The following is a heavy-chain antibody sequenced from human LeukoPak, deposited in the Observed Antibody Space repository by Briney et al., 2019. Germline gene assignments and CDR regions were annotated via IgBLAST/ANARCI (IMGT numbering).Heavy chain of an antibody. CDR1: DGSISSSTYY. CDR2: INYSGNT. CDR3: ARQTGSGLFTLP. Sequence: SETLSLTCTVSDGSISSSTYYWVWIRQPPGKGLEWIGSINYSGNTYYNASLKSRVTISIDTSKNQISLRLTSVTATDTAMYYCARQTGSGLFTLPGGQGTLVTVSS. D-gene: IGHD3/OR15-3a*01. J-gene: IGHJ4*02. V-gene: IGHV4-39*01.